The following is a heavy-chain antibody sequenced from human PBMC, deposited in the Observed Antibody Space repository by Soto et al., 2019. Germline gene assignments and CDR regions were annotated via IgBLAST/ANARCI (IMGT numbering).Heavy chain of an antibody. V-gene: IGHV3-30-3*01. J-gene: IGHJ4*02. CDR1: GFTFSSYA. CDR3: ARDFRIVAKIFDY. D-gene: IGHD5-12*01. CDR2: ISYDGSNK. Sequence: PGGSLRLSCAASGFTFSSYAMHWVRQAPGKGLEWVAVISYDGSNKYYADAVKGRFTISRDNSKNTLYLQMNSLRAEDTAVYYCARDFRIVAKIFDYWGQGALFTVCS.